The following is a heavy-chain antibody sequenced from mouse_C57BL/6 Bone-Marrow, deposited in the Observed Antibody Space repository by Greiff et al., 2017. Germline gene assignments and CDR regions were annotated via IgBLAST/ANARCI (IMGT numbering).Heavy chain of an antibody. Sequence: DVKLAESGGGLVQPGGSLKLSCAASGFTFSDYYMYWVRQTPEKRLEWVAYISNGGGSTYYPDTVKGRFTISRDNAKNTLYLQMSRLKSEDTAMYYCARRGDPYYFDYWGQGTTLTVSS. CDR1: GFTFSDYY. V-gene: IGHV5-12*01. D-gene: IGHD2-13*01. J-gene: IGHJ2*01. CDR3: ARRGDPYYFDY. CDR2: ISNGGGST.